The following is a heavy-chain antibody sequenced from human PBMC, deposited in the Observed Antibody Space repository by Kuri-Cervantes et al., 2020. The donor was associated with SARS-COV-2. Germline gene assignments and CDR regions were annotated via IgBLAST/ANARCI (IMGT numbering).Heavy chain of an antibody. CDR3: ARPQGHCSGGSCPDAFDI. D-gene: IGHD2-15*01. J-gene: IGHJ3*02. CDR1: GFTFSSYA. CDR2: ISYDGSNK. Sequence: GGSLRLSCAASGFTFSSYAMHWVRQAPGKGLEWVAVISYDGSNKYYADSVKGRFTISRDNSKNTLYLQMNSLRAEDTAVYYCARPQGHCSGGSCPDAFDIWGQGTMVTVSS. V-gene: IGHV3-30-3*01.